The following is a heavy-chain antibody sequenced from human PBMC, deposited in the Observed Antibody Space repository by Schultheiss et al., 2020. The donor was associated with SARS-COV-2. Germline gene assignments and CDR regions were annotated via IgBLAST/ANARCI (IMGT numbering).Heavy chain of an antibody. D-gene: IGHD1-26*01. CDR2: IYWDDDK. Sequence: SGPTLVNPTQTLTLTCTFSGFSLSTHGEGVGWIRQPPGKALEWLALIYWDDDKRYSPSLQSRLTITKDTSKNQVVLTMTNLGPVDTATYYCAHRQVVGATYDFWGQGTLVTVSS. V-gene: IGHV2-5*02. CDR1: GFSLSTHGEG. J-gene: IGHJ4*02. CDR3: AHRQVVGATYDF.